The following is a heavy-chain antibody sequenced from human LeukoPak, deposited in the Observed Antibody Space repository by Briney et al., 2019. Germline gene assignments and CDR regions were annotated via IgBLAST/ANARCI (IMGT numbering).Heavy chain of an antibody. V-gene: IGHV3-33*01. D-gene: IGHD4-17*01. CDR2: IYYDGGNK. J-gene: IGHJ4*02. Sequence: GGSLRLSCAASGFTFRNYGMHWVRQAPGKGLEWVAIIYYDGGNKYYADSVKGRFTISRDDAKNSLYLQMNSLRAADTAMYYCARDLTVASPDYWGQGTLVTVSS. CDR3: ARDLTVASPDY. CDR1: GFTFRNYG.